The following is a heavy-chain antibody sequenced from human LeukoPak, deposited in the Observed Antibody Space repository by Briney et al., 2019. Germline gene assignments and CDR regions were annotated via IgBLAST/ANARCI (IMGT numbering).Heavy chain of an antibody. J-gene: IGHJ4*02. V-gene: IGHV3-23*01. CDR3: AKEGIGAAGRRFDC. CDR2: IANTGGNT. CDR1: GFTFNNAW. D-gene: IGHD6-13*01. Sequence: GGSLRLSCAASGFTFNNAWMSWVRQAPGKGLQWVSSIANTGGNTYYADSVRGRFTISRDNSKNTLYLQMNSLRDEDTAVYYCAKEGIGAAGRRFDCWGQGTPVTVSS.